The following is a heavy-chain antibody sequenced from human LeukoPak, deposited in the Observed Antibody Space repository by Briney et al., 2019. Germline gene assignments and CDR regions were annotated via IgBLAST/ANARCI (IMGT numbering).Heavy chain of an antibody. J-gene: IGHJ4*02. CDR2: IYHSGST. V-gene: IGHV4-38-2*01. CDR3: ARGRAGYCSSTSCRRGRGFDY. Sequence: SETLSLTCAVSGYSISSGYYWGWIRQPPGKGLEWIGSIYHSGSTYYNPSLKSRVTISVDTSKNQFSLKLSSVTAADTAVYYRARGRAGYCSSTSCRRGRGFDYWGQGTLVTVSS. CDR1: GYSISSGYY. D-gene: IGHD2-2*01.